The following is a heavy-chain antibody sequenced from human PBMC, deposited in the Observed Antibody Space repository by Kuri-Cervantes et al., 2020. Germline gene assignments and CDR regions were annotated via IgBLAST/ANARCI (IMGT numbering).Heavy chain of an antibody. Sequence: GGSLRLSCAASGFTFSSYAMSWVRQAPGKGLEWVSAISGSGGSTYYADSVKGRFTISRDNSKNTLYLQMNSLRAEDTAVYYCAKAVGYCTNGVCWGFDYWGLGTLVTVSS. D-gene: IGHD2-8*01. J-gene: IGHJ4*02. CDR3: AKAVGYCTNGVCWGFDY. CDR1: GFTFSSYA. V-gene: IGHV3-23*01. CDR2: ISGSGGST.